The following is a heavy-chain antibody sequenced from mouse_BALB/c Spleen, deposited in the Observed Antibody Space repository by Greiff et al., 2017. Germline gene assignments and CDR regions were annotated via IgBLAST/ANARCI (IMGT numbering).Heavy chain of an antibody. CDR2: IWPGGRT. J-gene: IGHJ4*01. CDR3: ARDRNWHYAMDY. D-gene: IGHD4-1*01. Sequence: VKVVESGPGLVAPSQSLSITCTVSGFSLTSYCVHWVRQPPGKGLAWLGVIWPGGRTNYNSALMSRLSISKDNSKSQVFLKMNSLQTDDTAMYYCARDRNWHYAMDYGGKGTSVNV. CDR1: GFSLTSYC. V-gene: IGHV2-9*02.